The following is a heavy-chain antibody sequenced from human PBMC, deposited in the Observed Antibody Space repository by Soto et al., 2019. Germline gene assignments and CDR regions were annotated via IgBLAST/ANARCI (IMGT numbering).Heavy chain of an antibody. Sequence: EVQLVESGGDLVQPGGSLSLSCAASGFTFSGHWMHWVRQVPGEGLEWVSRINTDGGSSAYADSVKGRFTISRDNAKNTLSLHMNGLRAGDTAVYYCAREAGYCSRTSCYRRAFDTWGQGTTVTVSS. J-gene: IGHJ3*02. D-gene: IGHD2-2*01. CDR3: AREAGYCSRTSCYRRAFDT. V-gene: IGHV3-74*03. CDR2: INTDGGSS. CDR1: GFTFSGHW.